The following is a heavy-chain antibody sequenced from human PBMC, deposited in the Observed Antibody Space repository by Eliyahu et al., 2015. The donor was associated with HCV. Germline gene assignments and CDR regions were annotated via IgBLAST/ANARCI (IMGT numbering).Heavy chain of an antibody. J-gene: IGHJ4*02. CDR3: ARDFGGYGSFRD. Sequence: QVQLVESGGGVVQPGRSLRLSCVASGFTFSSPAMHWVRQAPGKGLEWVAIISDDGSVKYYADSMKGRFTISRDNTKKTLYLQMNSLRVEDTAVYYCARDFGGYGSFRDWGQGTLVTVSS. D-gene: IGHD3-16*01. CDR1: GFTFSSPA. CDR2: ISDDGSVK. V-gene: IGHV3-30-3*01.